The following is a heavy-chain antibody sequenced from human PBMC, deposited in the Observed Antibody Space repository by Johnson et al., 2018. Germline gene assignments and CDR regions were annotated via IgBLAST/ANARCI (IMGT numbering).Heavy chain of an antibody. CDR3: AKAYPTYYYYMDV. CDR1: GFTFDDYA. J-gene: IGHJ6*03. V-gene: IGHV3-9*01. Sequence: EVQLVESGGGLVQPGRSLRLSCAASGFTFDDYAMHWVRQAPGKGLEWVSGISWNSGSIGYADSVKGRFTISRDNAKNSLYLQMNSLRAEDTALYYCAKAYPTYYYYMDVWGKGTTVTVSS. CDR2: ISWNSGSI.